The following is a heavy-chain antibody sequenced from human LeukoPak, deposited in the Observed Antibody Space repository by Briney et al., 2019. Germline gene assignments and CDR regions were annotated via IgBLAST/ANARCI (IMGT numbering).Heavy chain of an antibody. J-gene: IGHJ4*02. CDR3: ARSYNDFDY. CDR2: ISSGGATI. CDR1: GFTFSNYG. V-gene: IGHV3-48*04. D-gene: IGHD1-14*01. Sequence: GGSLRLSCAASGFTFSNYGMSWVRQAPGKGLEWVSSISSGGATIYYADSVKGRFTISRDNANNSLYLQMNSLRAEDTAVYYCARSYNDFDYWGQGTLVTVSS.